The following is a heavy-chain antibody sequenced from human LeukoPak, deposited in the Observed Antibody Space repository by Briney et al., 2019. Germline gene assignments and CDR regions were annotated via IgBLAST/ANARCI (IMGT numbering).Heavy chain of an antibody. CDR1: GFTFSNSA. J-gene: IGHJ4*02. Sequence: GGSLRLSCAASGFTFSNSAMSWVRQAPGKGLEWVSTLSGSGITTYYADSVKGRFTISRDNSKNTLYLQMNSLRVEDTAVYYCTRVIVAVPGYFDYFDFWGQGALVTVSS. D-gene: IGHD6-19*01. CDR3: TRVIVAVPGYFDYFDF. V-gene: IGHV3-23*01. CDR2: LSGSGITT.